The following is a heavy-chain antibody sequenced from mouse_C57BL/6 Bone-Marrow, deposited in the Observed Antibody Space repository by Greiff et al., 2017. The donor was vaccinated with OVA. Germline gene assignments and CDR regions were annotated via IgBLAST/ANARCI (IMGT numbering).Heavy chain of an antibody. Sequence: EVQGVESGGGLVKPGGSLKLSCAASGFTFSSYAMSWVRQTPEKRLEWVATISDGGSYTYYPDTVKGRFTISRDNAKNNLYLQMSHLKSEDTARYYCARENEYGSSLGWFAYWGQGTLVTVSA. CDR2: ISDGGSYT. J-gene: IGHJ3*01. CDR1: GFTFSSYA. CDR3: ARENEYGSSLGWFAY. D-gene: IGHD1-1*01. V-gene: IGHV5-4*01.